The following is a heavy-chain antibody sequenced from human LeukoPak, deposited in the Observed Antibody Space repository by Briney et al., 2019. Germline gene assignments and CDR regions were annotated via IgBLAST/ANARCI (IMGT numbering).Heavy chain of an antibody. CDR1: GFTFSSYS. CDR3: AREAVYDSSGYCYFDY. D-gene: IGHD3-22*01. Sequence: GGSLRLSCAASGFTFSSYSMNWVRQAPGEGLEWVSYISSRSSTIYYADSVKGRFTISRDNSKNTLYLQMNSLRAEDTAVYYCAREAVYDSSGYCYFDYWGQGTLVTVSS. J-gene: IGHJ4*02. V-gene: IGHV3-48*01. CDR2: ISSRSSTI.